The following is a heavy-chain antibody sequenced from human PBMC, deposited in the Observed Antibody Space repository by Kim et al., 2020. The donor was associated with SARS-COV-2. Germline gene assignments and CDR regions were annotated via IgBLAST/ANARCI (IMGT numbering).Heavy chain of an antibody. Sequence: ASVKVSCKSSGHPLTNNYGITWVRQAPGQGLEWMGWISGYNGNTNYARKLQGRVTMTIDTSTNTAYMELRSLKSDDTAVYYCATEGRDYCTGGRCFAYWG. D-gene: IGHD2-8*02. CDR1: GHPLTNNYG. CDR3: ATEGRDYCTGGRCFAY. CDR2: ISGYNGNT. V-gene: IGHV1-18*04. J-gene: IGHJ4*01.